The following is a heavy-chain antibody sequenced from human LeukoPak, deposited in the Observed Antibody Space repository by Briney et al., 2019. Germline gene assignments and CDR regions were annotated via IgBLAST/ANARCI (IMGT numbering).Heavy chain of an antibody. D-gene: IGHD3-16*02. CDR1: GGSISSYY. CDR2: IYYSGST. CDR3: ARAHDYVWGSYRPHSLTEYFQH. Sequence: PSETLSLTCTVSGGSISSYYWSWIRQPPGKGLEWIGYIYYSGSTNYNPSLKSRVTISVDTSKNQFSLKLSSVTAADTAVYYCARAHDYVWGSYRPHSLTEYFQHWGQGTLVTVSS. J-gene: IGHJ1*01. V-gene: IGHV4-59*12.